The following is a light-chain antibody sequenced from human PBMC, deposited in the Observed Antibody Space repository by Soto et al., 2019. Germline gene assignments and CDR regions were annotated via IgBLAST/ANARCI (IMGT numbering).Light chain of an antibody. CDR3: QQYNDWPLT. CDR1: QTLYNN. J-gene: IGKJ4*01. CDR2: GAS. V-gene: IGKV3-15*01. Sequence: EIVMTQSPATLSVSPGERATLSCRASQTLYNNLAWYQQKLGQAPRLLIYGASARATDIPARFSGSGSGTEFTLTISGLQSEDFASYYCQQYNDWPLTFAGGTKVEIK.